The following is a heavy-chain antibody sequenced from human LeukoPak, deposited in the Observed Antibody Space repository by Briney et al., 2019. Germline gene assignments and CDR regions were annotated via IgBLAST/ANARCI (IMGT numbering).Heavy chain of an antibody. CDR2: IWYDGSNK. CDR1: GFTFSSYG. J-gene: IGHJ6*02. Sequence: PGGSLRLSCAASGFTFSSYGMHWVRQAPGKGLEWVAVIWYDGSNKYYADSVKGRFTISRDNSKNTLYLQMNSLRAEDTAVYYCARSSASKNYYYYGMDVWGQGTTVTVSS. CDR3: ARSSASKNYYYYGMDV. D-gene: IGHD4-4*01. V-gene: IGHV3-33*08.